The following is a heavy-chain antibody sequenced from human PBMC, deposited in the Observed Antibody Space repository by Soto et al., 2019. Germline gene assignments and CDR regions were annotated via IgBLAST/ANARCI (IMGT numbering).Heavy chain of an antibody. V-gene: IGHV1-46*03. CDR2: INPSGGST. CDR1: GYTFTTYH. Sequence: QVQLVQSGAEVMKPGASVKVSCMSFGYTFTTYHMYWVRQAPGQGLEWMGKINPSGGSTRYAHRFQGRVTMTRDTSTSTVYMELSGLTSEDTAVYYCTRAFPGPTGTTTFDKGGQGTLVTVSS. CDR3: TRAFPGPTGTTTFDK. J-gene: IGHJ4*02. D-gene: IGHD1-1*01.